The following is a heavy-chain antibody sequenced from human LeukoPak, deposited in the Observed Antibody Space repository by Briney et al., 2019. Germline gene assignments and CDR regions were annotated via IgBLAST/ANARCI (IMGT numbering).Heavy chain of an antibody. Sequence: ASVKVSCKASGYTFTSYYMHWVRQAPGQGLEWMGIINPSGGSTSYAQKFQGRVTMTRDTSTSTVYMELSSLRSEDTAVYYCARDLEDIVVVEAHGAFDIWGQGTMVTVSS. CDR3: ARDLEDIVVVEAHGAFDI. CDR2: INPSGGST. CDR1: GYTFTSYY. D-gene: IGHD2-15*01. J-gene: IGHJ3*02. V-gene: IGHV1-46*01.